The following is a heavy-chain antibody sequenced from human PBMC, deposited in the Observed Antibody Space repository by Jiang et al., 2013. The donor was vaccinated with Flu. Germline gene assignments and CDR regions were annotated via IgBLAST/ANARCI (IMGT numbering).Heavy chain of an antibody. D-gene: IGHD4-17*01. CDR2: IYTSGST. J-gene: IGHJ4*02. Sequence: TVSGGSISSYYWSWIRQPAGKGLEWIGRIYTSGSTNYNPSLKSRVTMSVDTSKNQFSLKLSSVTAADTAVYYCARSGTELDYGDYVLEFDYWGQGTLVTVSS. CDR3: ARSGTELDYGDYVLEFDY. CDR1: GGSISSYY. V-gene: IGHV4-4*07.